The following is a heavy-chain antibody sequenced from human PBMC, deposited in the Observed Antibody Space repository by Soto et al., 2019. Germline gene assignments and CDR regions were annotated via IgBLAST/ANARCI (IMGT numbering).Heavy chain of an antibody. Sequence: PGWSLRLSGAASGFTVNSYAMSWVRQAPGKGLEWVSAISGSGDSTSYADSVKGRFTISRDNSKNTLYLQMNSLRAEDTAVYYCAKEELERAYFDYWGQGTLVTVSS. CDR3: AKEELERAYFDY. D-gene: IGHD1-1*01. CDR1: GFTVNSYA. J-gene: IGHJ4*02. V-gene: IGHV3-23*01. CDR2: ISGSGDST.